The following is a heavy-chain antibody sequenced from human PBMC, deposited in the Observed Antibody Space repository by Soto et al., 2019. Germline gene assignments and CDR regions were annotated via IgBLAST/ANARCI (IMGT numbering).Heavy chain of an antibody. J-gene: IGHJ4*02. CDR1: GFTFSSYA. CDR3: AKAYSGSYYTEGDFDY. V-gene: IGHV3-23*01. CDR2: ISGGGGST. D-gene: IGHD1-26*01. Sequence: EVQLLESGGGLVQPGGSLRLSCAASGFTFSSYAMNWVRKAPGRGLEWVSAISGGGGSTYYADSVKGRFTISRDNSKNTLYLQMNCLRAEDTAVYYCAKAYSGSYYTEGDFDYWGQGTLVAVSS.